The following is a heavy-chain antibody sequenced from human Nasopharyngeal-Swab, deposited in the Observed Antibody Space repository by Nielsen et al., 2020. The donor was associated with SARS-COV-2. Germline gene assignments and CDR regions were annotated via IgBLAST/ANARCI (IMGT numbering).Heavy chain of an antibody. CDR2: ISGSGDTT. Sequence: GESLKISYAASGFTFSSYAMSWVRQAPGKGLEWVSIISGSGDTTYYADSVKDRFTISRDNSKNTLYLQTNNLRVEDTAVYYCAKAPYLRGLDVWGQGTTVTVSS. CDR3: AKAPYLRGLDV. CDR1: GFTFSSYA. D-gene: IGHD2-21*01. V-gene: IGHV3-23*01. J-gene: IGHJ6*02.